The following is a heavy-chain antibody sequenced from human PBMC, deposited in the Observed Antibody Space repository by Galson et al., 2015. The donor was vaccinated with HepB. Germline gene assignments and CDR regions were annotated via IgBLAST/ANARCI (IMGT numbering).Heavy chain of an antibody. V-gene: IGHV1-18*01. J-gene: IGHJ4*02. CDR2: INNYNGNT. CDR3: ARVNYDSSAYYYPALHYFDY. Sequence: SVKVSCKASGYTFRSYGITWVRQAPGQGLEWMGWINNYNGNTNYAQKLQGRVTMTTDASTNTGYMELRSLRSDDAAVYFCARVNYDSSAYYYPALHYFDYWGQGTLVTVSS. D-gene: IGHD3-22*01. CDR1: GYTFRSYG.